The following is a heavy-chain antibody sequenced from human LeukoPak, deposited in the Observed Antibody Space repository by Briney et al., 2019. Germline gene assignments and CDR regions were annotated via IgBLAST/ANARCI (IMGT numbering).Heavy chain of an antibody. CDR3: ARGGTTVVTDYGY. D-gene: IGHD4-23*01. V-gene: IGHV3-21*01. J-gene: IGHJ4*02. CDR2: VSSSSSYI. Sequence: GGSLRLSCAASGFTFSSYSMNWVRQAPGKGLEWVSSVSSSSSYIYYADSVKGRFTISRDNAKNSLFLQMNSLRAEDTAVYYCARGGTTVVTDYGYWGQGILVTVSS. CDR1: GFTFSSYS.